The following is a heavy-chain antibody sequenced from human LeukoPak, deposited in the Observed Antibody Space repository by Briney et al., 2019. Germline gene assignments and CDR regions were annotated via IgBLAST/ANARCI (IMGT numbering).Heavy chain of an antibody. V-gene: IGHV3-23*01. CDR3: AKGSMSGSSSLYYYYYYMDV. Sequence: GGSLRLSCAASGFTFSSYAMSWVRQAPGKGLEWVSSISGSDGRTYHADSVKGRFTISRDNSKYTLYLQMNSLRAEDTAIYYCAKGSMSGSSSLYYYYYYMDVWGKGTTVTVSS. J-gene: IGHJ6*03. CDR1: GFTFSSYA. D-gene: IGHD2-2*01. CDR2: ISGSDGRT.